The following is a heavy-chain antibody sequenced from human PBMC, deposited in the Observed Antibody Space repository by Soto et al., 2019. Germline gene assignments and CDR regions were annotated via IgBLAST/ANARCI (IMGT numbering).Heavy chain of an antibody. CDR3: ARDPGGTFSSPFAY. CDR2: IIPTFATP. V-gene: IGHV1-69*13. CDR1: GGTFSSYT. D-gene: IGHD2-15*01. J-gene: IGHJ4*02. Sequence: SVKVSCKASGGTFSSYTINWVRQAPGQGLEWMGGIIPTFATPVYAQKFQGRVTIAADEFTSTAYMELSSLRSEDTAVYYCARDPGGTFSSPFAYWGQGTLVTVSS.